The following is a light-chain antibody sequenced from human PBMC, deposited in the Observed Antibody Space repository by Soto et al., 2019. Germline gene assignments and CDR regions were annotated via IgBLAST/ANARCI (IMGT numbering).Light chain of an antibody. CDR2: GAS. CDR1: QSVSSN. Sequence: EIVMTQSPATLSVSPGERATLSCRASQSVSSNLAWYQQKPGQAPRLLIYGASTRATGIPARISGSGSGTEFTLTITSLQPEDFAVYYCQQYNSWRTFGQGTKVDIK. J-gene: IGKJ1*01. CDR3: QQYNSWRT. V-gene: IGKV3-15*01.